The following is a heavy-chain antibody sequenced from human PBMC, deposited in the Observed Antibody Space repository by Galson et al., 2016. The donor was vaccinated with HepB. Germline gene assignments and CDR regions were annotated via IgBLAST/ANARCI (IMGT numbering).Heavy chain of an antibody. J-gene: IGHJ6*02. D-gene: IGHD2-15*01. V-gene: IGHV3-20*04. CDR3: VRGYCSGGSCYRGMDV. Sequence: SLRLSCAASGFAFRTYSMNWVRQTPGKGLEWVSGINWNGGSPGYADSVKGRFTISRDNAKNSLYLQMNSLRAEDTALYYCVRGYCSGGSCYRGMDVWGQGTTVTVSS. CDR1: GFAFRTYS. CDR2: INWNGGSP.